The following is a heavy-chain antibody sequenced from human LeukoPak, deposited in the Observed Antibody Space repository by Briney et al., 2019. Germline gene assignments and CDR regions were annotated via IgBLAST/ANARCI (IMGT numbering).Heavy chain of an antibody. V-gene: IGHV4-34*01. D-gene: IGHD5-12*01. CDR2: INHSGST. CDR3: ARGRGEATKTSYYHYYYYMDV. Sequence: SETLSLTCAVYGGSFSGYYWSWIRQPPGKGLEWIGEINHSGSTNYNPSLKSRVTISVDKSKNQFSLKLRSVTAADTAVYYCARGRGEATKTSYYHYYYYMDVWGKGTTVTVSS. J-gene: IGHJ6*03. CDR1: GGSFSGYY.